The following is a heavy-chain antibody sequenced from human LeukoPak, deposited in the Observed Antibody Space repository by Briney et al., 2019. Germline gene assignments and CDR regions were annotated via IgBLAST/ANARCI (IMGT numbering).Heavy chain of an antibody. J-gene: IGHJ5*02. CDR2: INPGGDNT. CDR1: GYTFTKYY. D-gene: IGHD1-26*01. CDR3: ARVFGRARSGSYVWFDP. V-gene: IGHV1-46*01. Sequence: ASVKVSCKASGYTFTKYYIHWVRQAPGQGLEWMGLINPGGDNTNYAQNFQGRVTITRNTSISTAYMELSSLRSEDTAVYYCARVFGRARSGSYVWFDPWGQGTLVTVSS.